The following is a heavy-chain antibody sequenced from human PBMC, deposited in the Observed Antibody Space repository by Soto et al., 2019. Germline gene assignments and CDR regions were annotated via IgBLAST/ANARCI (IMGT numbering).Heavy chain of an antibody. CDR1: GFSLSTSGVG. Sequence: QITLKESGPTLVKPTQTLTLTCTFSGFSLSTSGVGVVWIRQPPGKALEWLALIYWDDAQRYSPSLRSRLTITKDTSKHQVVLTMTNMGPVDTGTYYCAYAYDFLSGTNWFDPWGQGTLVTVSS. V-gene: IGHV2-5*02. CDR2: IYWDDAQ. D-gene: IGHD3-3*01. J-gene: IGHJ5*02. CDR3: AYAYDFLSGTNWFDP.